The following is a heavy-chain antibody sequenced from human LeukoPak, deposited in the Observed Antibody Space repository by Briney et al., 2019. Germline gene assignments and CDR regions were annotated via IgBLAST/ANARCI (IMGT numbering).Heavy chain of an antibody. Sequence: SETLSLTCAVYGGSFSGYYWSWIRQPPGKGLEWIGEINHGGSTNYNPSLKSRVTISVDTSKNQFSLRLNSVTAADTAVYYCARGSFAASYGMDVWGQGTTVTVSS. D-gene: IGHD5-18*01. J-gene: IGHJ6*02. CDR3: ARGSFAASYGMDV. CDR1: GGSFSGYY. CDR2: INHGGST. V-gene: IGHV4-34*01.